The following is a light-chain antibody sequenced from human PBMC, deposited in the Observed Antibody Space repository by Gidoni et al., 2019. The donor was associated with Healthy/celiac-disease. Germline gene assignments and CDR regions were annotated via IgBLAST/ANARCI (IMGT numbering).Light chain of an antibody. V-gene: IGLV6-57*02. J-gene: IGLJ2*01. CDR2: EDN. Sequence: NFMLTQPHPASESPGKTVTISCTGSSGSSASNYVQWYQPRPGSAPTTVIYEDNQRPSGVPDRFSGSIDSSSNSASLTISGLKTEDEADYYCQSYDSSNRGVVFGGGTKLTVL. CDR3: QSYDSSNRGVV. CDR1: SGSSASNY.